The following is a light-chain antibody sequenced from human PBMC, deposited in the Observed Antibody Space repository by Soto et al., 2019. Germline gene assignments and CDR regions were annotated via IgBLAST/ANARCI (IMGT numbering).Light chain of an antibody. Sequence: EIVMTQSPATLSVSPGERATLSCRASQSVSSNLAWYQQKPGQAPRLLIYGASTRATGIPARFSGSGSGTEFTLTINSLQSEDFAFYYCQQYNNWPWTFGQRTKVEIK. CDR3: QQYNNWPWT. J-gene: IGKJ1*01. CDR2: GAS. CDR1: QSVSSN. V-gene: IGKV3-15*01.